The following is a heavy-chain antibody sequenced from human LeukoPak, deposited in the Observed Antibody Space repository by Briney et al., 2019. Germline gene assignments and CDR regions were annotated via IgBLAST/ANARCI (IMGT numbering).Heavy chain of an antibody. D-gene: IGHD2-2*01. CDR1: GFTFSSYE. CDR2: ISSSGSTI. V-gene: IGHV3-48*03. Sequence: QTGGSLRLSCAASGFTFSSYEMNWVRQAPGKWLEWVSYISSSGSTIYYADSVKGRFTISRDNAKNSLYLQMNSLRAEDTAVYYCARVLLGYCSSTSCYSPVDAFDIWGQGTMVTVSS. J-gene: IGHJ3*02. CDR3: ARVLLGYCSSTSCYSPVDAFDI.